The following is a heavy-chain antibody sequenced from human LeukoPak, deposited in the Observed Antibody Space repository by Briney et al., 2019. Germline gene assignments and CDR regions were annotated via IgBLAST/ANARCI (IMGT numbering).Heavy chain of an antibody. CDR3: AASSPYNWFDP. CDR2: IYYSGST. CDR1: GGSISSSSYY. V-gene: IGHV4-39*01. J-gene: IGHJ5*02. Sequence: SQTLSLTCTVSGGSISSSSYYWGWIRQPPGKGLEWIGSIYYSGSTYYNPSLKSRVTISVDTSKNQFSLKLSSVTAADTAVYYCAASSPYNWFDPWGQGTLVTVSS. D-gene: IGHD6-13*01.